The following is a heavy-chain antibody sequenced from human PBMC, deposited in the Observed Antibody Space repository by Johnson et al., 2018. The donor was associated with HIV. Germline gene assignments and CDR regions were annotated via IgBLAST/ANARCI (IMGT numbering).Heavy chain of an antibody. V-gene: IGHV3-11*04. J-gene: IGHJ3*02. CDR3: ARNGLIPAAKGVAFDI. CDR2: ISSSGSTI. CDR1: GLTFSDYD. D-gene: IGHD2-2*01. Sequence: QVQLVESGGGFVKPGGSLRLSCAASGLTFSDYDMSWIRQAPGKGLEWVSYISSSGSTIYYADSVEGRFTISRDNAKNSLYLQMNSLRAEDTAVYYCARNGLIPAAKGVAFDIWGQGTTVTVSS.